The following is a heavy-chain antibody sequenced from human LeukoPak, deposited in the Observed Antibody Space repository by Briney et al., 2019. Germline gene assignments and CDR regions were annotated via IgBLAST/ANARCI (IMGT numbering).Heavy chain of an antibody. CDR1: GFTFSSYG. D-gene: IGHD4/OR15-4a*01. CDR2: ISGSGGST. Sequence: GGSLRLSCAVSGFTFSSYGMSWVRQAPGKGLEWVSAISGSGGSTYYADSVKGRFTISRDNAKNSLSLQMNSLRAEDTAVYYCARLHGAYPFDYWGKGTLVTVSS. V-gene: IGHV3-23*01. J-gene: IGHJ4*02. CDR3: ARLHGAYPFDY.